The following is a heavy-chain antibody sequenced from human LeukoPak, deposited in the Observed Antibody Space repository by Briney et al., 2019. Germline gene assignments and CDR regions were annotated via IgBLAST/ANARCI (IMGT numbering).Heavy chain of an antibody. D-gene: IGHD2-15*01. CDR1: GNSFNTYN. V-gene: IGHV1-46*02. J-gene: IGHJ6*03. CDR2: IDPSGGST. CDR3: VYSHSGSFSMAV. Sequence: ASVRISCKASGNSFNTYNLHWVRQAPGEGLSWLGIIDPSGGSTSYAQKFQVRFTMTRDTSTGTVYMYLSSLRSEDTAVYYCVYSHSGSFSMAVWGKGTTLTVSS.